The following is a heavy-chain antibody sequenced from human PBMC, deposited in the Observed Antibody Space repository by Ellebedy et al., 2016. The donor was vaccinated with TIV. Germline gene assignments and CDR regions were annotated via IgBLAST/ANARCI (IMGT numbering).Heavy chain of an antibody. CDR1: GFTFNSYA. Sequence: GESLKISCAASGFTFNSYAMHWVRQAPGKGLEWVAVISYDGNSYYYAYSVKGRFTISRDNSMTTLYLQMNSLRAEDTSVYYCAGEVGSRQINSWGQGTQVTVFS. CDR2: ISYDGNSY. V-gene: IGHV3-30-3*01. D-gene: IGHD1-26*01. J-gene: IGHJ4*02. CDR3: AGEVGSRQINS.